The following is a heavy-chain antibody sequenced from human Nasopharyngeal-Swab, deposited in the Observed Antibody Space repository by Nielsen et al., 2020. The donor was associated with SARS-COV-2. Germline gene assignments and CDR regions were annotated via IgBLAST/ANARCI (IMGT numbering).Heavy chain of an antibody. D-gene: IGHD2-15*01. CDR2: IKEDGSEK. Sequence: WIRQPPGKGLEWVANIKEDGSEKNYVDSVKGRFTISRDNAKNSLYLQMNSLRADDTAVYYCARDTYCSGGSCCGYGMAVWGQGTTVTVSS. V-gene: IGHV3-7*01. CDR3: ARDTYCSGGSCCGYGMAV. J-gene: IGHJ6*02.